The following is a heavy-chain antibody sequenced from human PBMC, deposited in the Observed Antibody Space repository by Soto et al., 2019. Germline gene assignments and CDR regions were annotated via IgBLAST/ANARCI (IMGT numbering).Heavy chain of an antibody. V-gene: IGHV1-18*01. Sequence: GASVKVSCKASGYTFTSYGISWVRQAPGQGLEWMGWISAYNGNTNYAQKLQGRVTMTTDTSTSTAYMELRSLRSDDTAVYYCARDAMIVVVIGSLDYWGQGTLVTVSS. D-gene: IGHD3-22*01. CDR2: ISAYNGNT. J-gene: IGHJ4*02. CDR3: ARDAMIVVVIGSLDY. CDR1: GYTFTSYG.